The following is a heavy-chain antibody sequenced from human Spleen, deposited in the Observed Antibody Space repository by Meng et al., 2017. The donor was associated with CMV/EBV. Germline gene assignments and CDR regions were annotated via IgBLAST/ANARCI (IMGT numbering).Heavy chain of an antibody. J-gene: IGHJ4*02. CDR2: INAAGSTT. D-gene: IGHD3-10*01. V-gene: IGHV3-74*01. CDR3: ARDLDDYGSGSFYSPFDY. Sequence: GESLKISCAASGFTFSSYWMHWVRQGPGEGLTWVSRINAAGSTTTYADSVKGRFTISRDNAKNMLYLQMTSLRAEDTAIYYCARDLDDYGSGSFYSPFDYWGQGTLVTVSS. CDR1: GFTFSSYW.